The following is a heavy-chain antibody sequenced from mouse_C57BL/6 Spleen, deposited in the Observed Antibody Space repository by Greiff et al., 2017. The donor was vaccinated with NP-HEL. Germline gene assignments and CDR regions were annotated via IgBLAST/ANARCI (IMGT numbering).Heavy chain of an antibody. Sequence: VQLQQSGAELVRPGTSVKVSCKASGYAFTNYLIEWVKQRPGQGLEWIGVINPGSGGTNYNEKFKGKATLTADKSSSTAYMQLSSLTSEDSAVYFCARRGSTMVPCAYWGQGTLVTVSA. CDR3: ARRGSTMVPCAY. CDR1: GYAFTNYL. J-gene: IGHJ3*01. CDR2: INPGSGGT. V-gene: IGHV1-54*01. D-gene: IGHD2-1*01.